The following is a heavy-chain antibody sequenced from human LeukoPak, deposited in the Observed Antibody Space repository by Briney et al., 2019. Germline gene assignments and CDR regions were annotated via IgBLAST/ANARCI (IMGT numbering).Heavy chain of an antibody. D-gene: IGHD6-13*01. V-gene: IGHV3-66*01. CDR3: ARDLAASGIDP. Sequence: GGSLRLSCAASGFTVTSNYMSWVRQAPGKGLEWVSVIYSGGSTYYADSVKGRFTISRDNSENTLYLQMNSLRAEDTAVYYCARDLAASGIDPWGQGTLVTVSS. CDR2: IYSGGST. J-gene: IGHJ5*02. CDR1: GFTVTSNY.